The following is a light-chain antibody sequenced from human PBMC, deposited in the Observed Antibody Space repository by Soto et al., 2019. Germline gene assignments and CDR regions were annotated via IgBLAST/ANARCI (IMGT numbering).Light chain of an antibody. V-gene: IGKV3-20*01. CDR1: QSISSGF. J-gene: IGKJ4*01. CDR3: QQYGSSPPLT. CDR2: GAS. Sequence: EFVLTQSPGKLSLSPGERATLSCRASQSISSGFLAWYQQKPGQAPRLLIYGASHRGTGIPDRFSGSGSGTDFTLTISRLEPEDFAVYYCQQYGSSPPLTFGGGTMVEIK.